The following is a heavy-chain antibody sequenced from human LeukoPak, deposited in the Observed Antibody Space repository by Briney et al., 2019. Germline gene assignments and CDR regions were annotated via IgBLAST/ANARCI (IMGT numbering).Heavy chain of an antibody. J-gene: IGHJ6*02. D-gene: IGHD2-15*01. V-gene: IGHV3-53*01. CDR1: GFIVSSNY. CDR3: ARERGGHGMDV. Sequence: GGSLRLSCAASGFIVSSNYMSWVRQAPGKGLEWVSVIYSGGSTYYADSVEGRFTISRDNSKNTLYLQMNSLRAEDTAVYYCARERGGHGMDVWGQGTTVTVSS. CDR2: IYSGGST.